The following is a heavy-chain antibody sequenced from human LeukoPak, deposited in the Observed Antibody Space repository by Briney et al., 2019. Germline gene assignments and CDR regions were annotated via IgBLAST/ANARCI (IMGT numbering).Heavy chain of an antibody. D-gene: IGHD3-22*01. CDR3: ARVMYYYDSSGYYPGEMGY. Sequence: GGSLRLSCAASGFTSDDYGMSWVRQAPGKGLEWVSGINWNGGSTGYADSVKGRFTISRDNAKNSLYLQMNSLRAEDTALYYCARVMYYYDSSGYYPGEMGYWGQGTLVTVSS. J-gene: IGHJ4*02. V-gene: IGHV3-20*04. CDR2: INWNGGST. CDR1: GFTSDDYG.